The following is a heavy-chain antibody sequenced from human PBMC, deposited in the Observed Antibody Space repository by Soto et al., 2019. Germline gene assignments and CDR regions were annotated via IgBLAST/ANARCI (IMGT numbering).Heavy chain of an antibody. CDR2: IYYSGST. CDR3: ARFSLGMDV. J-gene: IGHJ6*02. Sequence: SETLSLTCTVSGGSISSYYWSWIRQPPGKGLEWIGCIYYSGSTNYNPSLKSRVTIPVDTSKNQFSLKLSSVTAADTAVYYCARFSLGMDVWGQGTTVTVSS. D-gene: IGHD3-3*02. V-gene: IGHV4-59*01. CDR1: GGSISSYY.